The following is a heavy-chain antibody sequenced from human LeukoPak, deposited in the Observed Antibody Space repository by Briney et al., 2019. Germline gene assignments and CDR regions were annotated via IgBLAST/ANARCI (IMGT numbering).Heavy chain of an antibody. CDR1: GGTFSSYA. Sequence: ASVKVSCKASGGTFSSYAISWVRQAPGQGLEWMGGIIPIFGTANYAQKFQGRVTITADESTSTAYMELSSLRSEDTAVYYCARENIAATPHYYYYGMDVWGQGTTVTVSS. CDR3: ARENIAATPHYYYYGMDV. J-gene: IGHJ6*02. CDR2: IIPIFGTA. D-gene: IGHD6-6*01. V-gene: IGHV1-69*01.